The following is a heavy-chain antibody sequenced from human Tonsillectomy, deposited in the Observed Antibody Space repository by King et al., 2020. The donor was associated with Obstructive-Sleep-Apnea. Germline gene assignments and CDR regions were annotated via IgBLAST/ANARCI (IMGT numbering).Heavy chain of an antibody. D-gene: IGHD5-12*01. J-gene: IGHJ3*02. V-gene: IGHV3-30-3*01. CDR2: ISYDGSNK. CDR1: GFTFSSYA. CDR3: ARLRGYSGYDVEFSAFDI. Sequence: VQLVESGGGVVQPGRSLRLSCAASGFTFSSYAMHWVRQAPGKGLEWVAVISYDGSNKYYADSVKGRFTISRDNSKNTLYLQMNSLRAEETAVYYCARLRGYSGYDVEFSAFDIWGQGTMVTVSS.